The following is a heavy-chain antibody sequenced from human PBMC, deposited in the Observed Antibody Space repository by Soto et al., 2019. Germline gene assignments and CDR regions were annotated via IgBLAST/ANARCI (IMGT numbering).Heavy chain of an antibody. Sequence: PSETLSLICTVSGGSISSGGYYWSWIRQHPGKGLEWIGYIYYSGSTYYNPSLKSRVTISVDTSKNQFSLKLSSVTAADTAVYYCARGGGGGYDSSGYYGYWGQGTLVTVSS. CDR3: ARGGGGGYDSSGYYGY. D-gene: IGHD3-22*01. V-gene: IGHV4-31*03. CDR2: IYYSGST. CDR1: GGSISSGGYY. J-gene: IGHJ4*02.